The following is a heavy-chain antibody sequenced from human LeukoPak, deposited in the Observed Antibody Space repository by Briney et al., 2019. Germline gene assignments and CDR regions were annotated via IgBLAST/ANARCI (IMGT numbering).Heavy chain of an antibody. D-gene: IGHD1-26*01. Sequence: GGSLRLSCAASGFTFNRYNMNWVRRAPGKGLEWVSSISTSSSYIYYADSVRGRFTISRDNAKNSLYLQMNSLRAEDTAVYYCARDLLGWELHYFDYWGQGTLITVSS. V-gene: IGHV3-21*01. CDR3: ARDLLGWELHYFDY. J-gene: IGHJ4*02. CDR1: GFTFNRYN. CDR2: ISTSSSYI.